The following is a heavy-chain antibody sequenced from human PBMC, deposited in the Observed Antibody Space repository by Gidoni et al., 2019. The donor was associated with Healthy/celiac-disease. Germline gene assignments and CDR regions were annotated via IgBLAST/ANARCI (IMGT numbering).Heavy chain of an antibody. Sequence: QVQLQESGPGLVKPSETLSLTCTVAGGSISSYDWSWIRQPAGKGLEWIGRIYTSGSTNYNPSLKSRVTMSVDTSKNQFSLKLSSVTAADTAVYYCARDQGLRFLEWLSKTNDAFDIWGQGTMVTVSS. V-gene: IGHV4-4*07. J-gene: IGHJ3*02. CDR2: IYTSGST. CDR1: GGSISSYD. D-gene: IGHD3-3*01. CDR3: ARDQGLRFLEWLSKTNDAFDI.